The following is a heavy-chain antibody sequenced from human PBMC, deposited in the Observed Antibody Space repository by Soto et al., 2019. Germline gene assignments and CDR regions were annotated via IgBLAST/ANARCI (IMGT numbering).Heavy chain of an antibody. CDR3: ARGVLPAVSYFEY. CDR1: GFTFSSYT. D-gene: IGHD2-2*01. CDR2: ITGSGSDT. Sequence: PGGSLRLSCAASGFTFSSYTMTWVRQAPGKGLEWVSSITGSGSDTYYADSVKGRFTISRDNSKYTLYVQMNSLRAEDTAVYYCARGVLPAVSYFEYWGQGTLVTVSS. V-gene: IGHV3-23*01. J-gene: IGHJ4*02.